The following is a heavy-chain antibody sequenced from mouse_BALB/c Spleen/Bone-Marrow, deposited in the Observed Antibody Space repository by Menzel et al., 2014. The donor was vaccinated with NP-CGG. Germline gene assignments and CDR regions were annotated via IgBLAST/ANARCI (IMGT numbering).Heavy chain of an antibody. D-gene: IGHD2-14*01. CDR3: ARDGDYRYAWFSY. V-gene: IGHV5-4*02. Sequence: EVQLVESGGRLVKPGGSLKLSCAASGFSFSVHYMYWVRQTPEKRLEWVATISDGGGHTYYSDSVKGRFTISRDNAKNNLYLQMSSLKSEDTAMYHCARDGDYRYAWFSYWGQGTPVTVSA. CDR1: GFSFSVHY. CDR2: ISDGGGHT. J-gene: IGHJ3*01.